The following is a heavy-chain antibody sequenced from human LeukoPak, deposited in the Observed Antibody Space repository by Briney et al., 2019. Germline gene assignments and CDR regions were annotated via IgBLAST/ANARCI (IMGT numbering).Heavy chain of an antibody. CDR3: AKDGGLHLYYYYNYMDI. V-gene: IGHV3-30*02. CDR1: GFTFNSYG. J-gene: IGHJ6*03. D-gene: IGHD5-24*01. CDR2: IRYDGSYE. Sequence: GGSLRLSRAASGFTFNSYGMHWVRQAPGKGLEWVAFIRYDGSYEYYGDSVKGRFTISSDNSKTTLYLQMNSLRSEDTAVYYCAKDGGLHLYYYYNYMDIWGKGTTVTVSS.